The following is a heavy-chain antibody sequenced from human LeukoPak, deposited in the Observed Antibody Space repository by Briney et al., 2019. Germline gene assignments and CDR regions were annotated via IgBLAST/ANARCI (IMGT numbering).Heavy chain of an antibody. Sequence: GGSLRLSCAASGFTFSNYAMHWVRQAPGKGLEWAAAISYDGINKYYADSVKGRFTISRDNSKNTLYLQMNSLRAEDTAVYYCARVLAKSTKDGGFDFWGQGTLVTVSS. V-gene: IGHV3-30-3*01. CDR3: ARVLAKSTKDGGFDF. D-gene: IGHD1-26*01. CDR1: GFTFSNYA. J-gene: IGHJ4*02. CDR2: ISYDGINK.